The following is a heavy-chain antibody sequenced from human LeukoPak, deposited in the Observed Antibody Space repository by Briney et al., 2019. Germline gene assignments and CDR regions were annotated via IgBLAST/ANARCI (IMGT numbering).Heavy chain of an antibody. V-gene: IGHV3-23*01. J-gene: IGHJ4*02. CDR2: ISGSGGST. Sequence: PGGSLRLSCAASGFTFSSYAMSWVRQAPGKGLEWVSAISGSGGSTYYADSVKGWSTISRDSSKNTLYLQMNSLRAEDTAVYYCAKLGWLQLRNYDYWGQGTLVTVSS. CDR1: GFTFSSYA. D-gene: IGHD5-24*01. CDR3: AKLGWLQLRNYDY.